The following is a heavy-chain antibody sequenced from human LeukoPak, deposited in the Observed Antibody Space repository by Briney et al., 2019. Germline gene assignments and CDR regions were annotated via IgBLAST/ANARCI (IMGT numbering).Heavy chain of an antibody. CDR1: AFTVSSYE. CDR2: ISSSGSTI. Sequence: GGSLRLSCAASAFTVSSYEMNWVRQAPGKGLEWDSYISSSGSTIYYADSVKGRFTISRDNAKNSLYLQMNSLRAEDTAVSYCASGPRRSTRREGFDYWGQGTLVTVSS. J-gene: IGHJ4*02. V-gene: IGHV3-48*03. D-gene: IGHD2-2*01. CDR3: ASGPRRSTRREGFDY.